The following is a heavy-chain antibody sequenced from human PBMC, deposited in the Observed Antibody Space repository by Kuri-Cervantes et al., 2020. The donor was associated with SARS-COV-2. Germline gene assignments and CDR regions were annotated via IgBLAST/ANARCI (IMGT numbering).Heavy chain of an antibody. CDR3: AKDRRRPITSTLQEIYYYGMDV. Sequence: GESLKISCAASGFTFNNYGMHWVRQAPGKGLEWVAVISHDGRNKYYADSVKGRFTISRDNSKVTMYLQMSSLRPEDTAVYYCAKDRRRPITSTLQEIYYYGMDVWGQGTAVTDSS. D-gene: IGHD1-14*01. V-gene: IGHV3-30*18. CDR2: ISHDGRNK. CDR1: GFTFNNYG. J-gene: IGHJ6*02.